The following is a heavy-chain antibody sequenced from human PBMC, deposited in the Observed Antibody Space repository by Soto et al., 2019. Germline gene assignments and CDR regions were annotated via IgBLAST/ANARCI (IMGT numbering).Heavy chain of an antibody. CDR3: ARRGNYSSGWYGSFAY. J-gene: IGHJ4*02. V-gene: IGHV1-69*01. CDR1: GGTFSSYA. CDR2: IIPIFGTA. D-gene: IGHD6-19*01. Sequence: QVQLVQSGAEVKKPGSSVQVSCKASGGTFSSYAISWVRQAPGQGLEWMGGIIPIFGTANYAQKFQGRVMITADESTSTAYMELSSLRSEDTAVYYCARRGNYSSGWYGSFAYWGQGTLVTVSS.